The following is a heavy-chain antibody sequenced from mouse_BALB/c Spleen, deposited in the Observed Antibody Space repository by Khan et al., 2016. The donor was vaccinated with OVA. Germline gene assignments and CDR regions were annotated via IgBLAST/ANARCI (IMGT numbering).Heavy chain of an antibody. CDR1: GFSLTSYG. CDR2: IWAGGST. Sequence: VELVESGPGLVAPSQSLSITCTVSGFSLTSYGVHWVRQPPGKGLEWLGVIWAGGSTNYNSAFMSRLSISKDNSKSQVFLKMNSLQTEDTAMYYCAGLYYYGSSFYTMDYWGQGTSVTVSS. D-gene: IGHD1-1*01. J-gene: IGHJ4*01. CDR3: AGLYYYGSSFYTMDY. V-gene: IGHV2-9*02.